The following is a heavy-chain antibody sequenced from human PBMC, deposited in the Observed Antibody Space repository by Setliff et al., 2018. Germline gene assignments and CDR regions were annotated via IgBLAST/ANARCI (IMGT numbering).Heavy chain of an antibody. CDR2: INYYGSIFDDVTTYST. V-gene: IGHV4-39*07. CDR3: ARNPDFLQYSFDL. Sequence: SETLSLTCTVSGGSISNSTFYWGWIRQPPGKGLEWIGSINYYGSIFDDVTTYSTYYNPSLKSRATISIDTSKSQFSLKLSSMTAADTALYYCARNPDFLQYSFDLWGRGTLVTVSS. D-gene: IGHD5-12*01. J-gene: IGHJ2*01. CDR1: GGSISNSTFY.